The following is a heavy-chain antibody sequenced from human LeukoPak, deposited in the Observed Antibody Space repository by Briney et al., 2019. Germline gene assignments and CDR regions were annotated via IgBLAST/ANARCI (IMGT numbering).Heavy chain of an antibody. Sequence: GSLRLSCAASGFIFSDYVMSWVRQAPGKGLEWVSPTGGSGGSTHYADSVKGRFTISRDNSKNTLYLQMNSLRAEDTAVYFCARLVGGSTMIDYWGQGTLVTVSS. V-gene: IGHV3-23*01. CDR2: TGGSGGST. D-gene: IGHD1-26*01. J-gene: IGHJ4*02. CDR3: ARLVGGSTMIDY. CDR1: GFIFSDYV.